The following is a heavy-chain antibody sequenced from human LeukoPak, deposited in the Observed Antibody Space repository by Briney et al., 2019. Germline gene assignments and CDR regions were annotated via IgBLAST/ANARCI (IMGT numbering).Heavy chain of an antibody. CDR1: GGSFSGYY. CDR2: INHSGST. J-gene: IGHJ5*02. Sequence: PSETLSLTCAVYGGSFSGYYWSWIRQPPGKGLEWIGEINHSGSTNYNPSLKSRVTMSVDTSKNQFSLKLSSVTAADTAVYYCARDYYDILTGYHPGWFDPWGQGTLVTVSS. V-gene: IGHV4-34*01. D-gene: IGHD3-9*01. CDR3: ARDYYDILTGYHPGWFDP.